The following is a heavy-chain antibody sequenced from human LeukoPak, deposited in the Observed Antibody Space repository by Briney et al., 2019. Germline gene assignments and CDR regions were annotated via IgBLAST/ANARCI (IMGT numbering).Heavy chain of an antibody. D-gene: IGHD6-13*01. V-gene: IGHV4-34*01. J-gene: IGHJ4*02. CDR1: GGSFSGYY. Sequence: SETLSLTCAVYGGSFSGYYWSWIRQPPGKGLEWIGEINHSGSTNYNPSLKSRVTISVDTSKNQFSLKLSSVTAADTAVYYCARGRMGAAAGHWGQGILVTVSS. CDR2: INHSGST. CDR3: ARGRMGAAAGH.